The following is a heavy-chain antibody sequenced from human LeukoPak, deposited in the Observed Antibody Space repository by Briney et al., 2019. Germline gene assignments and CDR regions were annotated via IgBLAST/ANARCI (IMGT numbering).Heavy chain of an antibody. V-gene: IGHV1-18*01. CDR1: GYTFTSYG. CDR3: ARWPTYYYDSSGYNFDY. CDR2: ISAYNGNT. D-gene: IGHD3-22*01. Sequence: GSVQVSCKASGYTFTSYGISWVRPAPGQGLEWMGWISAYNGNTNYAQKLQGRVTMTTDTSTSTAYMELRSLRSDDTAVYYCARWPTYYYDSSGYNFDYWGQGTLVTVSS. J-gene: IGHJ4*02.